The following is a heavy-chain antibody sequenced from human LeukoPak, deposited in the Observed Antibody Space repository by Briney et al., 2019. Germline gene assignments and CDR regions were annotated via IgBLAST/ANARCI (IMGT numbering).Heavy chain of an antibody. Sequence: QPGGSLRLSCAASEFTFSSYWMSWMRQAPGKGLEWVANIKYDGNEEYYVDSVKGRFTISRDNAKNSLYLQLNSLRVEDTAVYYCKSGGAAPGSFDYWGQGTLVTVSP. CDR1: EFTFSSYW. CDR3: KSGGAAPGSFDY. V-gene: IGHV3-7*01. D-gene: IGHD1-1*01. CDR2: IKYDGNEE. J-gene: IGHJ4*02.